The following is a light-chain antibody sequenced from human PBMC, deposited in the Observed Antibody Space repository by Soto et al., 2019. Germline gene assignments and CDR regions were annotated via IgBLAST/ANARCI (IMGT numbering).Light chain of an antibody. CDR1: TSNIGTNS. V-gene: IGLV1-44*01. Sequence: QSVLTQPPSASGTPGQRVTISCSGATSNIGTNSVRWYQQVPGTAPKVLIYNNHERPSGVPDRFSGSKSGSSASLAISGLQSDDEADYYCAAWDDNLWLFGGGTQLTVL. CDR3: AAWDDNLWL. J-gene: IGLJ3*02. CDR2: NNH.